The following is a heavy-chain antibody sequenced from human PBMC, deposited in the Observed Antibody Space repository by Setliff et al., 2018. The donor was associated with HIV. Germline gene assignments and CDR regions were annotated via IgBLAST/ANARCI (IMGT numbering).Heavy chain of an antibody. Sequence: GASVKVSCKASGYTITTYYIHWVRQAPGQGLEWMGWINPYNGATKSAHKFQGRVTVTRDTSITTTYMELTRLTSDDTAIYYCARAPIYCGGDCYLFDYWGQGTLVTVSS. D-gene: IGHD2-21*02. V-gene: IGHV1-2*02. CDR2: INPYNGAT. CDR3: ARAPIYCGGDCYLFDY. CDR1: GYTITTYY. J-gene: IGHJ4*02.